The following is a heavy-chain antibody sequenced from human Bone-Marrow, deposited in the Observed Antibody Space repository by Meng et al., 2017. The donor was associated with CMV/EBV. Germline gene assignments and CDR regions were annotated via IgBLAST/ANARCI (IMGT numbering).Heavy chain of an antibody. CDR1: GYTFTGYY. J-gene: IGHJ5*02. V-gene: IGHV1-2*02. D-gene: IGHD6-19*01. Sequence: VSVKVSCKASGYTFTGYYMHWVRQAPGQGLEWMGWINPNSGGTNYAQKFQGRVTMTRDTSISTAYMELSRLRSDDTAVYYCARGRRRPGAGHRDWFDPWGQGTLVTGSS. CDR3: ARGRRRPGAGHRDWFDP. CDR2: INPNSGGT.